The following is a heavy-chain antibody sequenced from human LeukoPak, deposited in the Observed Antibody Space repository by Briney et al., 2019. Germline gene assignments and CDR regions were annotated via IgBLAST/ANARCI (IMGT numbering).Heavy chain of an antibody. CDR1: GFTFSNHW. Sequence: GGSLRLSCAASGFTFSNHWMHWVRQAPGKGLMWVSRINRDGSRTDYADSVKGRFTISRDDAKNTVYLQMNSLRAEDAAVYYCVSFYETYWGRGTLVTVSS. CDR3: VSFYETY. V-gene: IGHV3-74*01. J-gene: IGHJ4*02. D-gene: IGHD2/OR15-2a*01. CDR2: INRDGSRT.